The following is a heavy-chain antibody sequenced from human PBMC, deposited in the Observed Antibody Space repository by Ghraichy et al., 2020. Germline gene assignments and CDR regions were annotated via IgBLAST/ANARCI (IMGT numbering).Heavy chain of an antibody. CDR2: ISSSSSYI. Sequence: GESLNISCAASGFTFSSYRMNWVRQAPGKGLEWVSFISSSSSYIDYADSVKGRFTISRDNAKNLLYLQMNSLRAEDTAVYYCARDPGYCSGGRCYLEQFDFWGQGTLVTVSS. CDR1: GFTFSSYR. J-gene: IGHJ4*02. V-gene: IGHV3-21*01. D-gene: IGHD2-15*01. CDR3: ARDPGYCSGGRCYLEQFDF.